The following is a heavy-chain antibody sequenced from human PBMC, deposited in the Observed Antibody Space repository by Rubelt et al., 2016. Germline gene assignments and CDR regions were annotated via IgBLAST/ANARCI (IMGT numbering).Heavy chain of an antibody. J-gene: IGHJ4*02. CDR1: GYY. D-gene: IGHD3-16*01. CDR2: INHSGST. CDR3: ARAYDYVKGFNY. V-gene: IGHV4-34*01. Sequence: GYYWSWIRQPPGKGLEWIGEINHSGSTNYNPSLKSRVTISVDTSKNQFSLKLSSVTAADTAVYYCARAYDYVKGFNYWGQGTLVTVSS.